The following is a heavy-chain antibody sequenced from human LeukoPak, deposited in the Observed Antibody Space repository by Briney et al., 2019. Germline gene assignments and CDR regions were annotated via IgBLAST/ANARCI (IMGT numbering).Heavy chain of an antibody. Sequence: SETLSLTCTVSGGSISSSSYYWGWIRQPPGKGLECIGSIYYSGSTYYNPSLKSRVTISIDTSKNQFSLKLSSVTAADTAVYYCARGVDYGDPQREFWRVMFPLYYYYMDVWGKGTTVTVSS. CDR3: ARGVDYGDPQREFWRVMFPLYYYYMDV. D-gene: IGHD4-17*01. J-gene: IGHJ6*03. CDR1: GGSISSSSYY. CDR2: IYYSGST. V-gene: IGHV4-39*07.